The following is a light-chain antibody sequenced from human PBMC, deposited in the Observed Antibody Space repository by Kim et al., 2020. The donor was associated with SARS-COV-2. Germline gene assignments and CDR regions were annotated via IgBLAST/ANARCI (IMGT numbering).Light chain of an antibody. Sequence: RANITIKSRQSVYNSSNNKNYLAWYQQKPGQRANRLIYGASTREFVVPDRLSESVSGTDFTLSISSLQPEDVAVYSGQQYYTPPHTFGQGTKLEI. CDR2: GAS. CDR1: QSVYNSSNNKNY. CDR3: QQYYTPPHT. V-gene: IGKV4-1*01. J-gene: IGKJ2*01.